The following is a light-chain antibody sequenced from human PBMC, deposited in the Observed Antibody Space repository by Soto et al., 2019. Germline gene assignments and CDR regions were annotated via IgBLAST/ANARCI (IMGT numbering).Light chain of an antibody. Sequence: ESVLTQSPGTLALSPGERPSLCCRSSQSVSSSYLVWYQQKVGQAPRLLIYDASNRASGIPDRFSGSGSGTDFTLTVSRLEPEDFAVYYCQQYHWAPDTFGQGTRLEIK. V-gene: IGKV3-20*01. CDR1: QSVSSSY. J-gene: IGKJ5*01. CDR3: QQYHWAPDT. CDR2: DAS.